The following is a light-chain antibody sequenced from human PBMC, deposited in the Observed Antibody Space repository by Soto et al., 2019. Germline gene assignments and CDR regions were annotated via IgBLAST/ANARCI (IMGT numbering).Light chain of an antibody. J-gene: IGLJ1*01. CDR2: DVS. CDR1: SSDVGGYNY. V-gene: IGLV2-14*01. CDR3: SSYTSSSTLEV. Sequence: QSALTQPASVSGSPGQSITISCTGTSSDVGGYNYVSWYQQHPGKAPKLMIYDVSNRPSGASNRFSGSKSGNTASLTISGLQAEDEADYYCSSYTSSSTLEVFGTGTKVTVL.